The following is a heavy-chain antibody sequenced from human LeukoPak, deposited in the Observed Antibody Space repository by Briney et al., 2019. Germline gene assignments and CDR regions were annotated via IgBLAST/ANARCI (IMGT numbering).Heavy chain of an antibody. CDR1: GGTFSSYA. V-gene: IGHV1-69*05. CDR3: AGSFIVLMVYARDNWFDP. Sequence: SVKVSCKASGGTFSSYAISWVRQAPGQGLEWMGRIIPIFGTANYAQKFQGRVTITTDESTSTAYMELSSLRSEDTAVYYCAGSFIVLMVYARDNWFDPWGQGSLVTVSS. J-gene: IGHJ5*02. D-gene: IGHD2-8*01. CDR2: IIPIFGTA.